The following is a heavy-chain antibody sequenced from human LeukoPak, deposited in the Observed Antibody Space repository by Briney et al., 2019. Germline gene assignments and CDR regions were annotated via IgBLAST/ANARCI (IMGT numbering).Heavy chain of an antibody. V-gene: IGHV3-64D*09. CDR2: ISSNGGST. J-gene: IGHJ4*02. CDR1: GFTFSTYA. D-gene: IGHD1-26*01. CDR3: VKSAYSGSYFSLDY. Sequence: GGSLRLSCSASGFTFSTYAMHWVRQAPGKGLEFVSAISSNGGSTFYADSVKGRFTISRDNSKNTLYLQMSSLRAEDTAVYYCVKSAYSGSYFSLDYWGQGTLVTVSS.